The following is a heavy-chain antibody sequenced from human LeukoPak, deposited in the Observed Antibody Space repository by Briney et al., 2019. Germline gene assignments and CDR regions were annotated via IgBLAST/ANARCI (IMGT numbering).Heavy chain of an antibody. Sequence: SETLSLTCTVSGGSISSSSYYWGWIRRPPGKGLEWIGSIYYSGSTYYNPSLKSRVTISVDTSKNQFSLKLSSVTAADTAVYYCARGIAVAGDVDYWGQGTLVTVSS. CDR2: IYYSGST. CDR1: GGSISSSSYY. CDR3: ARGIAVAGDVDY. J-gene: IGHJ4*02. V-gene: IGHV4-39*01. D-gene: IGHD6-19*01.